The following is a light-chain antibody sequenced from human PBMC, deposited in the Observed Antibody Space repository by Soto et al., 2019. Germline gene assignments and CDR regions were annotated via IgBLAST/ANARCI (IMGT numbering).Light chain of an antibody. J-gene: IGLJ3*02. CDR1: MRDVGAYNL. Sequence: QSVLTQPASVSGSAGQSHTISCSGTMRDVGAYNLVSWYQQHPGTAPKLIIYEVRNRPSGISSRFSGPRSGNTASLTISGLQSEDEGDYYCSAYTARSSLVFGGGTKVTVL. CDR3: SAYTARSSLV. CDR2: EVR. V-gene: IGLV2-14*01.